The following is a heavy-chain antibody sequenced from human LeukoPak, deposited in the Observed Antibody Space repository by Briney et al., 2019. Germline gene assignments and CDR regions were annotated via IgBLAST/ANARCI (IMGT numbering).Heavy chain of an antibody. CDR2: MSSSDDGR. CDR3: AKAPVTSCRGAFCYPFNY. D-gene: IGHD2-15*01. J-gene: IGHJ4*02. CDR1: GFTFSNAW. V-gene: IGHV3-23*01. Sequence: GGSLRLSCAASGFTFSNAWMSWVRQAPGKGLEWVSAMSSSDDGRYYAASVRGRFTISRDTSRSTLYLQMNSLRAEDAAVYYCAKAPVTSCRGAFCYPFNYWGQGTLVTVSS.